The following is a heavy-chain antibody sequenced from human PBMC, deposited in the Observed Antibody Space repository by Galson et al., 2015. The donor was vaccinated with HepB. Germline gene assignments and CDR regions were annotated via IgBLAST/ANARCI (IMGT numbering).Heavy chain of an antibody. J-gene: IGHJ4*02. CDR1: GGSISSSNW. CDR2: IYHSGST. D-gene: IGHD6-19*01. CDR3: ARDPYSSGWYIGEGATEEGGY. Sequence: QVQLQESGPGLVKPSQTLSLTCAVSGGSISSSNWWNWVRQPPGKGLEWIGEIYHSGSTNHNPSLKSRVTISVDKSKNQFSLKLSSVTAADTAVYYCARDPYSSGWYIGEGATEEGGYWGQGILVTVSS. V-gene: IGHV4-4*02.